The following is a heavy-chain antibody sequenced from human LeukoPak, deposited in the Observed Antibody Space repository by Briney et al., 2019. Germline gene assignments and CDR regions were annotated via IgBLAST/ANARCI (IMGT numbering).Heavy chain of an antibody. Sequence: GGSLRLSCAASGFTFSSYAMTWVRQPPGKGLEWVSTISGSGATTYYADSVKGRFTFSRDNSKNTLYLQMNSLRAEDTAVYYCAKGGRGSTSCYFDCWGQGTLVTVSS. CDR1: GFTFSSYA. CDR2: ISGSGATT. CDR3: AKGGRGSTSCYFDC. V-gene: IGHV3-23*01. J-gene: IGHJ4*02. D-gene: IGHD2-2*01.